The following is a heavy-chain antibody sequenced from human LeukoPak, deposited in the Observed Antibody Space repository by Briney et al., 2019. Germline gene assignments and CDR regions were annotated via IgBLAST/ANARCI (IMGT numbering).Heavy chain of an antibody. CDR1: GGSISSSSYY. D-gene: IGHD4-17*01. CDR3: ARHMAAPTTVNEVDWFDP. V-gene: IGHV4-39*01. CDR2: IYYSGST. J-gene: IGHJ5*02. Sequence: PSETLSLTCTVSGGSISSSSYYWGWIRQPRGKGLEWIGNIYYSGSTYYNPSLKSRVTISVDASKNQFSLKLSSVTAADTAVYYCARHMAAPTTVNEVDWFDPWGQGTLVTVSS.